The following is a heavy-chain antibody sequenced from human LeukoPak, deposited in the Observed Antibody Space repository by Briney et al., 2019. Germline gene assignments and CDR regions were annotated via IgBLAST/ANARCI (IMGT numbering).Heavy chain of an antibody. CDR3: AREASGSNYDFWSGYSEWFDP. CDR2: IIPIFGIA. J-gene: IGHJ5*02. Sequence: SVKVSCTASGGTFSIYAISWVRQAPGQGLEWMGRIIPIFGIANYAQKFQGRVTITADKSTSTAYMELSSLRSEDTAVYYCAREASGSNYDFWSGYSEWFDPWGQGTLVTVSS. CDR1: GGTFSIYA. D-gene: IGHD3-3*01. V-gene: IGHV1-69*04.